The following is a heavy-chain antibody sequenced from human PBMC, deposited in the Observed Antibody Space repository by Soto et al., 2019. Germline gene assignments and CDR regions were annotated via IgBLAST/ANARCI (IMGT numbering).Heavy chain of an antibody. V-gene: IGHV3-30-3*01. CDR2: ISYDGSNK. D-gene: IGHD3-9*01. J-gene: IGHJ3*02. CDR3: ASTYYDILTAYRSAFDI. CDR1: GFIFNNYA. Sequence: QVQLLESGGGVVQPGRSLTLSCAASGFIFNNYAMHWVRQAPGKGLEWVTVISYDGSNKYYADSVKGRFIISRDNSRKTLYLQIKSLRVEDTALYYCASTYYDILTAYRSAFDIWGQGTMVTVSS.